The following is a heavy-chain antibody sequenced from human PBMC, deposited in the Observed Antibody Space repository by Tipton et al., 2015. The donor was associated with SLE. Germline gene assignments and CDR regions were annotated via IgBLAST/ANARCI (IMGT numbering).Heavy chain of an antibody. CDR2: ISYDGTNK. D-gene: IGHD3-10*01. V-gene: IGHV3-30*04. Sequence: RSLRLSCVYSGVAFSSYTMYWVRQAPGKGLEWVSLISYDGTNKYYVDSVKGRFTISRDNSKNTLYLQMNSLRPEDTAVYYCARDFGAVIYFHYMDVWGKGTTVAVSS. CDR3: ARDFGAVIYFHYMDV. J-gene: IGHJ6*03. CDR1: GVAFSSYT.